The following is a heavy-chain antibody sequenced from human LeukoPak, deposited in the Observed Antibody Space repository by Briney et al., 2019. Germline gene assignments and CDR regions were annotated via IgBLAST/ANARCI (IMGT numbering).Heavy chain of an antibody. J-gene: IGHJ4*02. CDR2: IKQDGSEQ. CDR3: AKDLPQYYDFWSGYYGGFDY. V-gene: IGHV3-7*05. Sequence: PGGSLRLSCAASGFTFSNYWMTWVRQAPGKGLEWVANIKQDGSEQHYADSVKGRFTISRDNSKNSLYLQMNSLRTEDTALYYCAKDLPQYYDFWSGYYGGFDYWGQGTLVTVSS. CDR1: GFTFSNYW. D-gene: IGHD3-3*01.